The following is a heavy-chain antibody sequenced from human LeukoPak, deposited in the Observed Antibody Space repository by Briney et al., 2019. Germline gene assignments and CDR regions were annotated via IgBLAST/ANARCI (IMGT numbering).Heavy chain of an antibody. V-gene: IGHV4-59*11. CDR3: ARDRRRDGYNFDI. J-gene: IGHJ4*02. CDR2: IYYGGST. Sequence: SETLSLTCTVSGGSISSPYWTWIRQPPGKGLEWIGYIYYGGSTDYSPSLKSRVTISVDTSKSQFSLKLSSVTAADTAVYYCARDRRRDGYNFDIWGQGTLVTVS. D-gene: IGHD5-24*01. CDR1: GGSISSPY.